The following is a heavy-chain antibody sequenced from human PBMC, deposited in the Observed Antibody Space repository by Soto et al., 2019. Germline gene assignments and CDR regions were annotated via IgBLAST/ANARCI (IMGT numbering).Heavy chain of an antibody. CDR2: INSDGSRT. CDR3: AREAMVTYFDY. D-gene: IGHD4-17*01. CDR1: GFSFSSYW. V-gene: IGHV3-74*01. Sequence: EVQLVESGGGLVQPGGSLRLSCAASGFSFSSYWMHWVRQAPGKGLVWVSRINSDGSRTSYADSVKGRFTISRDNAKNTLYLPMNTLRAEDTAVYYCAREAMVTYFDYWGQGTLVTVSS. J-gene: IGHJ4*02.